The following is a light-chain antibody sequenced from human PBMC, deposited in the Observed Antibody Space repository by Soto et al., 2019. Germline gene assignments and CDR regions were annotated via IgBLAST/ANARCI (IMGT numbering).Light chain of an antibody. CDR2: GAS. CDR1: QSVNSTY. CDR3: QQYGSSSYT. J-gene: IGKJ2*01. V-gene: IGKV3-20*01. Sequence: EIVLTQSPGTLSLSPGERATLSCGASQSVNSTYLAWYQQNPGQAPRLLIYGASSRATGIPDRFSGSGSGTDFTLTISRLEPEDFAVYFCQQYGSSSYTFGQGTKLEIK.